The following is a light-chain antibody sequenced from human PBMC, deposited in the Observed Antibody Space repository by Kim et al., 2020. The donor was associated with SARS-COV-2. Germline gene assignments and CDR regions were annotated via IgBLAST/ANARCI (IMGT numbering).Light chain of an antibody. Sequence: QSVTITCTGSSSNVGAGYGVHWYQQLPGTAPKLLIYNNNIRPSGVPDRFFGSKSGTSASLAISGLQPEDETDYYCQSFDSGLSGPVFGGGTQLTVL. J-gene: IGLJ3*02. CDR1: SSNVGAGYG. CDR2: NNN. CDR3: QSFDSGLSGPV. V-gene: IGLV1-40*01.